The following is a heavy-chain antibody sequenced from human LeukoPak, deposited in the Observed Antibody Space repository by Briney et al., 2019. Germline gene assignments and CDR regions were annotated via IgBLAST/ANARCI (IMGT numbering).Heavy chain of an antibody. J-gene: IGHJ3*02. Sequence: SETLSLTWTVSGGSISSYYWSWIRQPRGKGLEWIGYIYYSGSTNYNPSLKSRVTISVDTSKNQFSLKLSSVTAADTAVYYCASFVAGPRDAFDIRGQGTMVTVSS. CDR2: IYYSGST. D-gene: IGHD6-19*01. CDR1: GGSISSYY. V-gene: IGHV4-59*08. CDR3: ASFVAGPRDAFDI.